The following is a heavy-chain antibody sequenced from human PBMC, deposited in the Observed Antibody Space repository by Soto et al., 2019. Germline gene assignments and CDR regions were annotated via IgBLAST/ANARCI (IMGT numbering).Heavy chain of an antibody. CDR3: AKDVEGGSLFRGAFDY. CDR2: ISASGGAT. D-gene: IGHD1-26*01. CDR1: RFTFTSYA. J-gene: IGHJ4*02. Sequence: GSLRLSCVASRFTFTSYAMGWVRQAPGKGLEWVAAISASGGATIHADSVKGRLTISRDNSKNTLYLQMNSLRAEDTAVYYCAKDVEGGSLFRGAFDYWGQGTQVTVSS. V-gene: IGHV3-23*01.